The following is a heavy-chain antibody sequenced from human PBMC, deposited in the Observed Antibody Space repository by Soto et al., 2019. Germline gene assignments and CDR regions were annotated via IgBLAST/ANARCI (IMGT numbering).Heavy chain of an antibody. V-gene: IGHV3-74*01. CDR1: GFTFSSHW. CDR2: INTDGSST. CDR3: ARASGSNIHFDY. Sequence: PGGSLRLSCAASGFTFSSHWMHWVRQAPGKGLVWVSRINTDGSSTTYADSVKGRFTISRDNTKNTLYLQMNSLRVEDTAVYYCARASGSNIHFDYWGQGTLVTVSS. D-gene: IGHD1-26*01. J-gene: IGHJ4*02.